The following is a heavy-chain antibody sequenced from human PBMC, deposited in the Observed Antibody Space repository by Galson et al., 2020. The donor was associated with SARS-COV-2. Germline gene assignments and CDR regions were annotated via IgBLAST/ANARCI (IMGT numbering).Heavy chain of an antibody. CDR2: VYYSGST. CDR1: GGSISSYY. Sequence: SETLSLTCTVSGGSISSYYWGWIRQPPGKGLEWIGYVYYSGSTNYNPSLKTRVTISVDTSQNQFSLKLSSMTAADTAVYYCARGGYSSGSYYFDYWGQGTLVTVSS. V-gene: IGHV4-59*08. CDR3: ARGGYSSGSYYFDY. D-gene: IGHD5-18*01. J-gene: IGHJ4*02.